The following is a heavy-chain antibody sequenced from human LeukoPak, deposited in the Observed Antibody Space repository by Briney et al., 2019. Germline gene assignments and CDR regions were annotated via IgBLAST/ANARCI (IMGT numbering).Heavy chain of an antibody. CDR3: ARGGNYGGNDAFDI. D-gene: IGHD4-23*01. J-gene: IGHJ3*02. CDR1: GGSFSGYY. CDR2: INHSGST. V-gene: IGHV4-34*01. Sequence: PSETLSLTCAVYGGSFSGYYWSWIRQPPGKGLEWIGEINHSGSTNYNPSLKSRVTISVGTSKNQFSLKLSSVTAADTAVYYCARGGNYGGNDAFDIWGQGTMVTVSS.